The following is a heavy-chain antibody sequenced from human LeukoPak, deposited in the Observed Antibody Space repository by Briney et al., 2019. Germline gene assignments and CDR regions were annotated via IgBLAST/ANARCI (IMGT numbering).Heavy chain of an antibody. V-gene: IGHV3-73*01. D-gene: IGHD2-21*02. CDR3: SGLWGDCGGDCYSHDF. CDR2: IRSKADSYAT. CDR1: GFTFCVSV. Sequence: GGSLRLSCVASGFTFCVSVMHWVRQGSGKGLECVGRIRSKADSYATAYAASVRGKFTYYRDDSRNTAYLQMNRRTIGDTAVYYCSGLWGDCGGDCYSHDFWGQGALVTVSS. J-gene: IGHJ4*02.